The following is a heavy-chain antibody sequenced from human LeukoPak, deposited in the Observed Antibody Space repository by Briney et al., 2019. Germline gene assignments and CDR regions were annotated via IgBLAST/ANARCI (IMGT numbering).Heavy chain of an antibody. CDR1: GGSFSGYY. CDR3: ARGKNRQQLT. D-gene: IGHD6-13*01. J-gene: IGHJ5*02. V-gene: IGHV4-34*01. Sequence: PSETLSLTCAVYGGSFSGYYWSWIRQPPGKGLEWIGEINHSGSTNYNPSLKSRVTISVDTSKNQFSLKLSSVTAADTAVYYCARGKNRQQLTWGQGTLVTVSS. CDR2: INHSGST.